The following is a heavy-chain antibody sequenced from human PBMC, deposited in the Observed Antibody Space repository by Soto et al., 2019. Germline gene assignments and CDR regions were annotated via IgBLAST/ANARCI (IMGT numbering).Heavy chain of an antibody. Sequence: GASVKVSCKASGGTFSSYAISWVRQAPGQGLEWMGGIIPIFGTANYAQKFQGRVTITADKSTSTAYMELSSLRSEDTAVYYCAKGPARPDYYYGMDVWGQGTTVTVSS. CDR2: IIPIFGTA. V-gene: IGHV1-69*06. CDR3: AKGPARPDYYYGMDV. D-gene: IGHD6-6*01. CDR1: GGTFSSYA. J-gene: IGHJ6*02.